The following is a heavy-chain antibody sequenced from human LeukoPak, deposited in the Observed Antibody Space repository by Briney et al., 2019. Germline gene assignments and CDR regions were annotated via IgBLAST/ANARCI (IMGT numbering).Heavy chain of an antibody. CDR3: ARDLAAAGTGFDY. CDR1: GFTFSTYW. D-gene: IGHD6-13*01. J-gene: IGHJ4*02. Sequence: PGGSLRLSCAASGFTFSTYWMSWVRQAPGKGLEWVANIKEDGSGKYYVDSVKGRFSISRDNAKNSLYLQINSLRAEDTAVYYCARDLAAAGTGFDYWGQGTLVTVSS. CDR2: IKEDGSGK. V-gene: IGHV3-7*01.